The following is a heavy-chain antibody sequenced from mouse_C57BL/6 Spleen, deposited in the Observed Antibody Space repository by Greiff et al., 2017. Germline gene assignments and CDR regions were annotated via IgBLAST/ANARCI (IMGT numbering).Heavy chain of an antibody. Sequence: QVQLKQSGPELVKPGASVKISCKASGYAFSSSWMNWVKQRPGKGLEWIGRIYPGDGDTNYNGKFKGKATLTADKSSSTAYMQLSSLTSEDSAVYVCARSGPYYSNLGYFDYWGQGTTLTVSS. CDR3: ARSGPYYSNLGYFDY. D-gene: IGHD2-5*01. CDR2: IYPGDGDT. CDR1: GYAFSSSW. J-gene: IGHJ2*01. V-gene: IGHV1-82*01.